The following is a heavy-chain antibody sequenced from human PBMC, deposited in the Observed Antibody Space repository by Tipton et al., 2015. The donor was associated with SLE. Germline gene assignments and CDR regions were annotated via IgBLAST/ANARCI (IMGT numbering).Heavy chain of an antibody. CDR1: GGTFSSYA. CDR3: ARSNGPPYWSGGSCYSVDAFDI. V-gene: IGHV1-18*01. Sequence: QVQLVQSGTEVKKPGSSVKVSCKASGGTFSSYAISWVRQAPGQGLEWMGWISAYNGNTNYAQKLQGRVTMTTDTSTSTAYMELRSLGSDDTAVYYCARSNGPPYWSGGSCYSVDAFDIWGQGTMVTVSS. CDR2: ISAYNGNT. D-gene: IGHD2-15*01. J-gene: IGHJ3*02.